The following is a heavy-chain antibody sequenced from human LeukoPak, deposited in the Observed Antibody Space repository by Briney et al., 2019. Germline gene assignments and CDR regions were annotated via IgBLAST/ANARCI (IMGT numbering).Heavy chain of an antibody. CDR2: ITSDGSIT. CDR3: ARGLRDRYGMDV. CDR1: GFAFSSYW. V-gene: IGHV3-74*01. Sequence: GGSLRLSCAASGFAFSSYWMHWVRQPPGKGLLWVSRITSDGSITRYADSVKGRFTISRDNAKNTLYLQMHSLRVEDTAMYYCARGLRDRYGMDVWGQGTTVTVSS. J-gene: IGHJ6*02.